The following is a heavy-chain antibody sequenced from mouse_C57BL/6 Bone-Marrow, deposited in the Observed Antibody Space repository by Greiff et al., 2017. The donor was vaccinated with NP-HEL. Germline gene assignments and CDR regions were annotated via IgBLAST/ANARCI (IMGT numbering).Heavy chain of an antibody. D-gene: IGHD1-1*01. CDR3: ARGPGTTVVPYWYFDV. CDR2: INYDGSST. V-gene: IGHV5-16*01. J-gene: IGHJ1*03. Sequence: EVKLMESEGGLVQPGRSMKLSCTASGFTFSDYYMAWVRQVPEKGLEWVANINYDGSSTYYLDSLKSRFIISRDNAKNILYLQMSSLKSEDTATYYCARGPGTTVVPYWYFDVWGTGTTVTVSS. CDR1: GFTFSDYY.